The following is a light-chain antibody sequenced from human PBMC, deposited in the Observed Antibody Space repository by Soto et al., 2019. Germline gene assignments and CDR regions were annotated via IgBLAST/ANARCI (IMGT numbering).Light chain of an antibody. V-gene: IGKV1-8*01. J-gene: IGKJ3*01. CDR3: QQYYSYPC. CDR1: QGISSY. CDR2: AAS. Sequence: AIRMTQSPSSLSASTGDRVTITCRASQGISSYLAWYQQKPGKAPKLLIYAASTLQRGVPSRFSGSGSGTDFTLTISCLQSEDFATYYCQQYYSYPCFGPGTKVDIK.